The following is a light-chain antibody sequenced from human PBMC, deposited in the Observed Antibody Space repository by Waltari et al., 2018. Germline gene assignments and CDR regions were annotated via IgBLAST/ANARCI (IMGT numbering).Light chain of an antibody. CDR1: SSDVDAYNF. CDR3: CSYVGSHTNWV. CDR2: DVT. Sequence: QSALTQPRSVSGSPGQSVTISCTRISSDVDAYNFVSRYQQHPGKAPKLMIHDVTKRPSGVPDCFSGSKSGNTASLTISGLQAEDEADYYCCSYVGSHTNWVFGGGTKLTVL. V-gene: IGLV2-11*01. J-gene: IGLJ3*02.